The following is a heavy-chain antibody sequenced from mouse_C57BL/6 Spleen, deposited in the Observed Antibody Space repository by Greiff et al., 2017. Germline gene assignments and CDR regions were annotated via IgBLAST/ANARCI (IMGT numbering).Heavy chain of an antibody. CDR2: ISYDGSN. V-gene: IGHV3-6*01. CDR3: ARDEGTRYFDV. D-gene: IGHD3-3*01. Sequence: ESGPGLVKPSQSLSLTCSVTGYSITSGYYWNWIRQFPGNKLEWMGYISYDGSNNYNPSLKNRISITRDTSKNQFFLKLNSVTTEDTATYYCARDEGTRYFDVWGTGTTVTVSS. J-gene: IGHJ1*03. CDR1: GYSITSGYY.